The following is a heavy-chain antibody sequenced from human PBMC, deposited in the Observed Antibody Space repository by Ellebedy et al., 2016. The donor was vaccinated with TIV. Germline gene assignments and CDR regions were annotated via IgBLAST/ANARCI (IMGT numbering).Heavy chain of an antibody. Sequence: AASVTVSCKASGYTFTSYYMHWVRQAPGQGLEWMGIINPSGGSTSYAQKLQGRVTMTRDTSTSTVYMDLSSLRSEDTDVYYCASQSMDYWGQGTLVTVSS. CDR3: ASQSMDY. V-gene: IGHV1-46*04. CDR1: GYTFTSYY. CDR2: INPSGGST. J-gene: IGHJ4*02.